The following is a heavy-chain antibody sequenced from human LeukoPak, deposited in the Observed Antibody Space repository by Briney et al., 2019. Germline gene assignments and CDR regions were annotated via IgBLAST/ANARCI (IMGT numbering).Heavy chain of an antibody. CDR1: GYTFTSYG. D-gene: IGHD2-21*02. V-gene: IGHV1-18*01. CDR2: ISAHNGNT. Sequence: ASVKVSCKASGYTFTSYGISWVRQAPGQGLEWMGWISAHNGNTNYAQKLQGRVTMTTDTSTSTAYMELRSLRSDDTAVYNCARVGPAYCGGDRYPPFDYWGQGTLVTVS. J-gene: IGHJ4*02. CDR3: ARVGPAYCGGDRYPPFDY.